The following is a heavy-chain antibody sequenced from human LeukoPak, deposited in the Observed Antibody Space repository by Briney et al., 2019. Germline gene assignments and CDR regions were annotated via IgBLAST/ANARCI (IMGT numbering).Heavy chain of an antibody. J-gene: IGHJ6*02. CDR3: ARASKVQARMDV. CDR1: GGTFSSYA. Sequence: SVKVSCKASGGTFSSYAISWVRQAPGQGLEWMGRIIPILGIANYAQKFQGRVTITADKSTSTAYMELSSLRSEDTAVYYCARASKVQARMDVWGQGTTVTVSS. D-gene: IGHD4-11*01. CDR2: IIPILGIA. V-gene: IGHV1-69*04.